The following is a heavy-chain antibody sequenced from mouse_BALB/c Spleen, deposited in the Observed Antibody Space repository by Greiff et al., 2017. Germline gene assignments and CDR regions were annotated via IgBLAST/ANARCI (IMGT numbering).Heavy chain of an antibody. Sequence: VQLQQSGPELVKPGASVKISCKASGYAFSSSWMNWVKQRPGQGLEWIGRIYPGDGDTNYNGKFKGKATLTADKSSSTAYMQLSSLTSVDSAVYFCARRDYGSSYYAMDYWGQGTSVTVSS. CDR2: IYPGDGDT. V-gene: IGHV1-82*01. CDR3: ARRDYGSSYYAMDY. CDR1: GYAFSSSW. J-gene: IGHJ4*01. D-gene: IGHD1-1*01.